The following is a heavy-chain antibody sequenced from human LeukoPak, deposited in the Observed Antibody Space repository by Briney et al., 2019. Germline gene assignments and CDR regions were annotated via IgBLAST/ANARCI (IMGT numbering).Heavy chain of an antibody. D-gene: IGHD6-13*01. V-gene: IGHV1-3*01. CDR2: INAGNGNT. Sequence: GASVKVSCKASGYIFTSYAMHWVRQAPGQRLEWMGLINAGNGNTKYSQKFQGRVTITRDTSAGTAYMELSSLRSEDTAVYYCARVGAAAGPYYFDCWGQGTLVTVSS. CDR1: GYIFTSYA. J-gene: IGHJ4*02. CDR3: ARVGAAAGPYYFDC.